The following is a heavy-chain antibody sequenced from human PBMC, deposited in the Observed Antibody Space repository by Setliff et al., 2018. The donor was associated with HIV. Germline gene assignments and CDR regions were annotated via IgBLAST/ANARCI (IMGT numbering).Heavy chain of an antibody. J-gene: IGHJ3*02. Sequence: ASVKVSCKASGYAFTSQFMHWVRQAPGQGLEWMGIISPSGDRTTYAQRFRGRVTVTRDTSINTAYVELNSLKSDDTAVYYCARDYLHVFDIWGQGTMVTVSS. CDR2: ISPSGDRT. CDR1: GYAFTSQF. CDR3: ARDYLHVFDI. V-gene: IGHV1-46*01.